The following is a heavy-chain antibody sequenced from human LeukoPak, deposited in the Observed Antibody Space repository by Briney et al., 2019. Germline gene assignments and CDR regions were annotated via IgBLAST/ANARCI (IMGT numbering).Heavy chain of an antibody. J-gene: IGHJ4*02. CDR1: DGSINNYF. V-gene: IGHV4-59*01. D-gene: IGHD5-12*01. CDR3: ARAVGDSGHGRFFDY. CDR2: VENTGSI. Sequence: PSETLSLTCTVSDGSINNYFWSWIRQPPGKGLEWIGNVENTGSINYNPSLESRVTISVDTSKNQFSLRLNSVPAADTAVYFCARAVGDSGHGRFFDYWGQGTLVTVSS.